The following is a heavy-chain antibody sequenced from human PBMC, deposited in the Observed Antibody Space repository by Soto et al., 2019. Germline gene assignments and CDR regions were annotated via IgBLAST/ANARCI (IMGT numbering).Heavy chain of an antibody. CDR1: GYTFTSYA. V-gene: IGHV1-3*01. CDR2: INAGNGNT. J-gene: IGHJ6*03. Sequence: GASVKVSCKASGYTFTSYAMHWVRQAPGQRLEWMGWINAGNGNTKYSQKFQGRVTITRDTSASTAYMELSSLRSEDTAVYYCARKAVAGIYFLEWYYYYYYMDVWGKGTTVTVSS. D-gene: IGHD6-19*01. CDR3: ARKAVAGIYFLEWYYYYYYMDV.